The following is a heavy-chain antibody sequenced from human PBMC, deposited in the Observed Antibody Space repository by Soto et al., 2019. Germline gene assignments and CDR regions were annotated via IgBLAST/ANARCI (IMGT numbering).Heavy chain of an antibody. D-gene: IGHD4-17*01. V-gene: IGHV3-30*03. CDR1: GFIFSNNG. CDR3: ARDRLTTNHDAFDI. J-gene: IGHJ3*02. CDR2: MSYDGSDT. Sequence: PGGSLRLSCVGSGFIFSNNGMHWVRQTPGKGLEWVAFMSYDGSDTFYADSVKGRFTISRDNSKNTLFLHMSNLRAEDTAVYYCARDRLTTNHDAFDIWGQGTMVTVSS.